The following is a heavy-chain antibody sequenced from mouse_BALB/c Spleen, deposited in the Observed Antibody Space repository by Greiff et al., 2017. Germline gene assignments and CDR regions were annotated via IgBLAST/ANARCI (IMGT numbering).Heavy chain of an antibody. CDR1: GYTFTSYY. CDR2: INPSNGGT. V-gene: IGHV1S81*02. D-gene: IGHD1-1*01. CDR3: TRGSYYGSSRGFGY. J-gene: IGHJ3*01. Sequence: VQLQESGAELVKPGASVKLSCKASGYTFTSYYMYWVKQRPGQGLEWIGEINPSNGGTNFNEKFKSKATLTVDKSSSTAYMQLSSLTSEDSAVYYCTRGSYYGSSRGFGYWGQGTLVTVSA.